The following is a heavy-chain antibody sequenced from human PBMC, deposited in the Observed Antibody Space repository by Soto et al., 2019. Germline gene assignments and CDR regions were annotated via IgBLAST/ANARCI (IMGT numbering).Heavy chain of an antibody. D-gene: IGHD1-26*01. Sequence: HGGSLRLCCAASGFTFSISGMAWVRQVPGKGLEWVGRIKSKTDGGTRDYVAPVKGRFTISREDSKKTLYLQMNSLKDEETGVYYCSSGSYQGTFYCCGMDVWGQGTTVTVSS. CDR3: SSGSYQGTFYCCGMDV. V-gene: IGHV3-15*01. CDR1: GFTFSISG. J-gene: IGHJ6*02. CDR2: IKSKTDGGTR.